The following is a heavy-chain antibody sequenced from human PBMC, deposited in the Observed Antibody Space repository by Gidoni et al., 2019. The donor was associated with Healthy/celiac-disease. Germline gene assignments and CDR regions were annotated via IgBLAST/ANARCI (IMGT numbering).Heavy chain of an antibody. V-gene: IGHV3-23*01. Sequence: EVQLLESGGGLVQPGGSLRLSCAASGFTFSRYAMSWGRQAPGKGLEWVSAISGSGGSTYYADSVKGRFTISRDNSKNTLYLQMNSLRAEDTAVYYCAKEIVVVVAATSFDYWGQGTLVTVSS. D-gene: IGHD2-15*01. CDR2: ISGSGGST. CDR3: AKEIVVVVAATSFDY. CDR1: GFTFSRYA. J-gene: IGHJ4*02.